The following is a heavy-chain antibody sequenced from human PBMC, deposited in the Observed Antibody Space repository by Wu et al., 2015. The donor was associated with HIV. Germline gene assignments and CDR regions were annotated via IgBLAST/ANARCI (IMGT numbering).Heavy chain of an antibody. J-gene: IGHJ4*02. CDR3: ARVGDYGGNSESACIGY. CDR2: INPSGGST. V-gene: IGHV1-46*01. D-gene: IGHD4-23*01. CDR1: GYTFTSYY. Sequence: QVQLVQSGAEVKKPGASVKVSCKASGYTFTSYYMHWVRQAPGQGLEWMGIINPSGGSTSYAQKFQGRVTMTRDTSTSTVYMELSSLRSEDTAVYYCARVGDYGGNSESACIGYWAQGTLVTVSS.